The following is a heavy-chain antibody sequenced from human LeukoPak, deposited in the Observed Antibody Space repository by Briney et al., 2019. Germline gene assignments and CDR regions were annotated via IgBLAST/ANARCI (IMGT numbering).Heavy chain of an antibody. J-gene: IGHJ4*02. V-gene: IGHV4-30-4*08. D-gene: IGHD4-23*01. CDR3: ASTRWQGRFDY. Sequence: SQTLSLTCTVSGGSISSGDYYWSWIRQPPGKGLEWIGYIYYSGSTYYNPSLKSRVTISVDTSKNQFSLKLSSVTAADAAVYYCASTRWQGRFDYWGQGTLVTVSS. CDR1: GGSISSGDYY. CDR2: IYYSGST.